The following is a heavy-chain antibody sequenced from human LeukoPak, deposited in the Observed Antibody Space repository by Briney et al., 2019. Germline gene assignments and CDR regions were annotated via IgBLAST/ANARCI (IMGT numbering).Heavy chain of an antibody. CDR2: IIPIFGIA. Sequence: ASVKVSCKASGGTFSSYAISWERQAPGQGLEWMGRIIPIFGIANHAQKFQGRVTITADKSTSTAYMELSNLRSEDTAIYYCARGDYYWNYGFVYWGQGTLVTVSS. V-gene: IGHV1-69*04. D-gene: IGHD1-7*01. CDR1: GGTFSSYA. CDR3: ARGDYYWNYGFVY. J-gene: IGHJ4*02.